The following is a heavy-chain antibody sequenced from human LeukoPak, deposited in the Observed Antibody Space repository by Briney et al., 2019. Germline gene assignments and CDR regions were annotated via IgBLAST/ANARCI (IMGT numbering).Heavy chain of an antibody. D-gene: IGHD6-19*01. J-gene: IGHJ5*02. CDR2: IYTSGST. Sequence: SETLSLTWTVSGGSISTYYWNWVRQPAEKGLEWIGRIYTSGSTNNPSLKSRVTMSVDTSKNQFSLKLSSVTAADTAVYYCARGGSGRGYNWFDPWGQGTLVTVSS. CDR3: ARGGSGRGYNWFDP. V-gene: IGHV4-4*07. CDR1: GGSISTYY.